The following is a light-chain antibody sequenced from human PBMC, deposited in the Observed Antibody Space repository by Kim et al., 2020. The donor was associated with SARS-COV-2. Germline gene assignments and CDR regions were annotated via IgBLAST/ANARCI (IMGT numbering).Light chain of an antibody. CDR3: NSRGSNDNVL. CDR1: SLRSYY. CDR2: GKN. V-gene: IGLV3-19*01. Sequence: VAVGQKVRITCQGDSLRSYYATWYQQKPGQAPIVVIYGKNNRPSGIPDRFSGSSSGDTASLTITGTQAGDEADYYCNSRGSNDNVLFGGGTKLTVL. J-gene: IGLJ2*01.